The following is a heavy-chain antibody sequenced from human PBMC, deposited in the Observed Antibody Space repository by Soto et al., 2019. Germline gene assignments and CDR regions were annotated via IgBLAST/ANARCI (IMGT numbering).Heavy chain of an antibody. J-gene: IGHJ4*02. CDR1: GFTFNNYY. Sequence: ESGGGLFQPGGSLRLSCAASGFTFNNYYMVWVRQAPGRGLEWVANINQDGSAKYYVDSVKGRFTISRDNAKSSLYLQINSLRAEDTATYYCGRGFGGTHWGQGSLGTVSS. CDR2: INQDGSAK. CDR3: GRGFGGTH. V-gene: IGHV3-7*05. D-gene: IGHD2-15*01.